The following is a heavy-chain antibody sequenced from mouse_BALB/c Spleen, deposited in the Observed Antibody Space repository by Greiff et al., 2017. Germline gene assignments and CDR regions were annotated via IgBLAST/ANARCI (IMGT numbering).Heavy chain of an antibody. J-gene: IGHJ4*01. CDR1: GFAFSSYD. CDR2: ISSGGGST. CDR3: ARRLWSLYAMDY. V-gene: IGHV5-12-1*01. Sequence: EVHLVESGGGLVKPGGSLKLSCAASGFAFSSYDMSWVRQTPEKRLEWVAYISSGGGSTYYPDTVKGRFTISRDNAKNTLYLQMSSLKSEDTAMYYCARRLWSLYAMDYWGQGTSVTVSS. D-gene: IGHD2-1*01.